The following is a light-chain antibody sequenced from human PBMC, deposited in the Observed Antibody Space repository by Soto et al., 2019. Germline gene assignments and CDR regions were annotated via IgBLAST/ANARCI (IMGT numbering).Light chain of an antibody. CDR3: QQYYHWPRT. V-gene: IGKV3-15*01. CDR1: ESVSSN. Sequence: EIVLTQSPATLSVSPGERATLSCRASESVSSNLAWFQPKPGQAPRLLIYAASTKATGVPARFTGSGSRTDFNLTITSLQSEDFAVYYCQQYYHWPRTFGQGTRLENK. J-gene: IGKJ5*01. CDR2: AAS.